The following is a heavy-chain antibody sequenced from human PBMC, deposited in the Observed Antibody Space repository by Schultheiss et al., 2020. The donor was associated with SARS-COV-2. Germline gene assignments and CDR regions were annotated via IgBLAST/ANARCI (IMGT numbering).Heavy chain of an antibody. D-gene: IGHD4-17*01. CDR1: GGSISSYY. J-gene: IGHJ4*02. CDR3: ARGHTVTTAPFDY. Sequence: SETLSLTCTVSGGSISSYYWSWIRQPPGKGLEWIGYIYYSGSTNYNPSLKSRVTISVDTSKNQFSLKLSSVTAADTAVYYCARGHTVTTAPFDYWGQGTLVTVSS. V-gene: IGHV4-59*12. CDR2: IYYSGST.